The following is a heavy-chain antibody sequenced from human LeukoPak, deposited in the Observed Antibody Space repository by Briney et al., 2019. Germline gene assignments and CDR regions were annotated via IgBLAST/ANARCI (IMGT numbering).Heavy chain of an antibody. CDR3: ARGRSGIDAFDI. CDR2: ISSSGSTI. CDR1: GFTFSSYE. J-gene: IGHJ3*02. V-gene: IGHV3-48*03. D-gene: IGHD3-10*01. Sequence: GGSLRLSCAASGFTFSSYEMNWVRQAPGKGLEWVSYISSSGSTIYYADSVKGRFTISRDNAKNSLYLQMKSLRAEDTAVYYCARGRSGIDAFDIWGQGTMVTVSS.